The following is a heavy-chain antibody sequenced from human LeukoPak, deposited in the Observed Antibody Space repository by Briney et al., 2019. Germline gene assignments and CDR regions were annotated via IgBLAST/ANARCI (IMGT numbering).Heavy chain of an antibody. Sequence: ASVKVSCKASGYTFTSYYMHWVRQAPGQGLEWTGIINPSGGSTSYAQKFQGRVTMTRDTSTSTVYMELSSLRSEDTAVYYCARSITMVRGVIIRFFDYWGQGTLVTVSS. J-gene: IGHJ4*02. V-gene: IGHV1-46*01. CDR3: ARSITMVRGVIIRFFDY. CDR1: GYTFTSYY. D-gene: IGHD3-10*01. CDR2: INPSGGST.